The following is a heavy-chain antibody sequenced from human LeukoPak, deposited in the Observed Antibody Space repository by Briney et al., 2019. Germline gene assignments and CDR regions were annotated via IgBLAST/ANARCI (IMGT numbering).Heavy chain of an antibody. J-gene: IGHJ6*02. V-gene: IGHV3-7*01. CDR2: INQDGSEK. Sequence: GGSLRLSCAASGFTFSSYWMNWVRQAPGKGLEWVANINQDGSEKYYVGSVKGRFTISRDNAKKSLDLQMNSLRAEDTAVYYCGKLTQTPNYGVDVWGQGTTVTVSS. CDR3: GKLTQTPNYGVDV. D-gene: IGHD1-14*01. CDR1: GFTFSSYW.